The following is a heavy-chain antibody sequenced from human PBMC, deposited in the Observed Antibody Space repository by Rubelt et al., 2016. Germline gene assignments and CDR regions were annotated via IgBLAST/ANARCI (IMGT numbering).Heavy chain of an antibody. CDR3: ASGDSSGWYALGYYYYGMDV. Sequence: GGSLRLSCAASGFTFSSYSMNWVRQAPGKGLEWVSSISSSSSYIYYADSVKGRFTISRDNAKNSLYLQMNSLRAEDTAVYYCASGDSSGWYALGYYYYGMDVWGQGTTVTVSS. CDR1: GFTFSSYS. V-gene: IGHV3-21*01. D-gene: IGHD6-19*01. J-gene: IGHJ6*02. CDR2: ISSSSSYI.